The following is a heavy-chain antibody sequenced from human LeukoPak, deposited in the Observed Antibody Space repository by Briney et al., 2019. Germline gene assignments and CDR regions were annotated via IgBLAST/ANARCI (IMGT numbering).Heavy chain of an antibody. CDR2: IYYTGSA. Sequence: SETLSLTCTVSGAPITRYYWSWIRQPPGKGLEWIGYIYYTGSANYNPSLKSRVSISVDTSKNQFSLRLSSVTAADTAVYYCAREVVTHGGEFDPWGQGTLVTVSS. J-gene: IGHJ5*02. D-gene: IGHD2-15*01. CDR1: GAPITRYY. CDR3: AREVVTHGGEFDP. V-gene: IGHV4-59*12.